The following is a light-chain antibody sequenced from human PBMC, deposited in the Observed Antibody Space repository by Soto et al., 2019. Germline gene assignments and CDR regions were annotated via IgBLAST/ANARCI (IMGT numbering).Light chain of an antibody. CDR1: RSNIESNT. Sequence: QSVLTQPPSASGTPGQRVTISCSGSRSNIESNTVNWYQQLPGTAPKLLIFNNNQWPSGVPDRFSGSKSGTSASLAISGLQSGDEADYYCAAWDDSLNGWVFGGGIQLTVL. CDR3: AAWDDSLNGWV. V-gene: IGLV1-44*01. J-gene: IGLJ3*02. CDR2: NNN.